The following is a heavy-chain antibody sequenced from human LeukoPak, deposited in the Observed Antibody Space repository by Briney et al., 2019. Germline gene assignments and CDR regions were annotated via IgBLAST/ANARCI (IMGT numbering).Heavy chain of an antibody. Sequence: SQTLSLTCAISGDSVSSNSVTWNWIRQSPSRGLEWLGRTYYRSKWYNDYAVSVKSRITINPDTSKNQFSLQLNSVTPEDTAVYYCARAGLYYYDSSGYYYYFDYWGQGTLVTVSS. J-gene: IGHJ4*02. CDR1: GDSVSSNSVT. D-gene: IGHD3-22*01. V-gene: IGHV6-1*01. CDR3: ARAGLYYYDSSGYYYYFDY. CDR2: TYYRSKWYN.